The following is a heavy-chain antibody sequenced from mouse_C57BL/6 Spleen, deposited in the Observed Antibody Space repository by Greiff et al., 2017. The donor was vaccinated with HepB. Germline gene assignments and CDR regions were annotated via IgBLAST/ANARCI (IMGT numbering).Heavy chain of an antibody. CDR3: ARSSLYYGSSDYAMDY. V-gene: IGHV1-76*01. CDR1: GYTFTDYY. Sequence: VQLQQSGAELVRPGASVKLSCKASGYTFTDYYINWVKQRPGQGLEWIARIYPGSGNTYYNEKFKGKATLTAEKSSSTAYMQLSSLTSEDSAVYFCARSSLYYGSSDYAMDYWGQGTSVTVSS. J-gene: IGHJ4*01. D-gene: IGHD1-1*01. CDR2: IYPGSGNT.